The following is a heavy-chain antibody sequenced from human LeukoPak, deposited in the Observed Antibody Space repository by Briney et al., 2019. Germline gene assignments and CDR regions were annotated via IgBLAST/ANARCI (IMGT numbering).Heavy chain of an antibody. CDR2: ISSSSGYI. D-gene: IGHD3-22*01. J-gene: IGHJ4*02. CDR1: GFTVSSNY. V-gene: IGHV3-21*01. CDR3: ARGPYYYDSSIIDY. Sequence: GGSPRLSCAASGFTVSSNYMSWVRQAPGKGLEWVSSISSSSGYIYYADSVKGRFTISRDNAKNSLYLQMNSLRAEDTAVYYCARGPYYYDSSIIDYWGQGTLVTVSS.